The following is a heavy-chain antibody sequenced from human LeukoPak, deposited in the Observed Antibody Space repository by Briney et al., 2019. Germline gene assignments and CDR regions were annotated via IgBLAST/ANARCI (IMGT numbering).Heavy chain of an antibody. Sequence: GGSLRLSCAASGFTFSTYTMNWVRQAPGKGLEWVSYISSGSSTIYYADSVKGRFTISRDNAKNSLFLQTNSLRADDTAVYYCAKARGWSGPIHDAFDLWGQGTMVTVSS. V-gene: IGHV3-48*04. CDR2: ISSGSSTI. CDR1: GFTFSTYT. D-gene: IGHD3-3*01. CDR3: AKARGWSGPIHDAFDL. J-gene: IGHJ3*01.